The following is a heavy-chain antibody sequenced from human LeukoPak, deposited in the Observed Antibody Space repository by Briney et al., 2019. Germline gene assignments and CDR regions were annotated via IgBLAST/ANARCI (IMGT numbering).Heavy chain of an antibody. J-gene: IGHJ6*02. Sequence: ASVKVSCKASGGTFSSYAISWVRQAPGQGLEWLGWINAGNDDTKYSQKFQARVTITRDTSASTVYMELSSLTSDDTAVYYCARERWHCRGNDCYSVYYYGLDVWGQGTTVTVSS. CDR3: ARERWHCRGNDCYSVYYYGLDV. CDR2: INAGNDDT. CDR1: GGTFSSYA. V-gene: IGHV1-3*01. D-gene: IGHD2-15*01.